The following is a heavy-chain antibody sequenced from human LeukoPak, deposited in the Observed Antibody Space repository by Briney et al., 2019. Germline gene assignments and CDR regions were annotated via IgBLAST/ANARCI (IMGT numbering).Heavy chain of an antibody. V-gene: IGHV1-8*01. CDR2: MNPNSGNT. J-gene: IGHJ4*02. Sequence: ASVKVSCKASGHTFTSYDINWVRQATGQGLEWMGWMNPNSGNTGYAQKFQGRVTMTRNTSISTAYMELSSLRSEDTAVYYCASTRHATVTSFDYWGQGTLVTVSS. D-gene: IGHD4-17*01. CDR1: GHTFTSYD. CDR3: ASTRHATVTSFDY.